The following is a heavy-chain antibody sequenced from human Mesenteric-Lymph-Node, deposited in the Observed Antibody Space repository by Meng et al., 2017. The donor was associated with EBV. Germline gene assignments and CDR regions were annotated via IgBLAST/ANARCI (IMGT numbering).Heavy chain of an antibody. V-gene: IGHV4-30-4*01. CDR1: GGFSSSGGAY. CDR3: AREIYGTSASCHFDY. J-gene: IGHJ4*02. Sequence: AGRGLVEPSHTLSLTCTLSGGFSSSGGAYGIWIRQSPAKGLEWIGYIYYSDTTYYNPSLQSRVSILMDSSRNQFSVNTSSVIAAATAVSYCAREIYGTSASCHFDYWGQGTLVTVSS. CDR2: IYYSDTT. D-gene: IGHD2-2*01.